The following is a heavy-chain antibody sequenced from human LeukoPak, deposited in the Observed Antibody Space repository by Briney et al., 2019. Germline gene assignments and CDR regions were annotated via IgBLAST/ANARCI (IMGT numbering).Heavy chain of an antibody. V-gene: IGHV3-21*01. J-gene: IGHJ4*02. D-gene: IGHD5-18*01. Sequence: GGSLRLSCAASGFTFSSYSMNWVRQAPGKGLEWVSSISSSSSYIYYADSVKGRFTISRDNAKNSLYLQMNSLRAEDTAVYYCARTILVDTARNFDYWGQGTLVTASS. CDR1: GFTFSSYS. CDR3: ARTILVDTARNFDY. CDR2: ISSSSSYI.